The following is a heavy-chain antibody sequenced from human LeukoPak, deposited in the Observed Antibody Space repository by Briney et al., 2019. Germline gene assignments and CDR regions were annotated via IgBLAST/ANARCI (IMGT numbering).Heavy chain of an antibody. Sequence: SDTLSLICDVSGGSTSRHYWSWIRLPAGKGLEWIGRVHTRGSPDYSPSLKSRVTMSVDTSKNQVSLRLSSMTAADTAVYFCARVSYNAGSFISGGWFDPWGQGIRVTVSS. J-gene: IGHJ5*02. CDR1: GGSTSRHY. CDR3: ARVSYNAGSFISGGWFDP. D-gene: IGHD3-10*01. CDR2: VHTRGSP. V-gene: IGHV4-4*07.